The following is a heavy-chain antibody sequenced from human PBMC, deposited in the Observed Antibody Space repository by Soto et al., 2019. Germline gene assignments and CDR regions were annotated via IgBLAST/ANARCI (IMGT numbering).Heavy chain of an antibody. CDR3: ARGGYDILTGVQY. D-gene: IGHD3-9*01. Sequence: EVQLVQSGAEVKKPGESLKISCKGSGYSFPTYWIAWVRLMPGKGLEWMGIMYPGDSDTRYSPSFQGQVTISADRSISTAYLQWSSLKASDTAMYYCARGGYDILTGVQYWGQGTLVTVSS. CDR2: MYPGDSDT. V-gene: IGHV5-51*01. J-gene: IGHJ4*02. CDR1: GYSFPTYW.